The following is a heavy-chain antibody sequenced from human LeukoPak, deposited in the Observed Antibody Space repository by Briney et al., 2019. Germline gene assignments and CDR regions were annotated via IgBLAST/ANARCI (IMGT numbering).Heavy chain of an antibody. Sequence: PGGSLRLSCAASGFSVSNYDMSWVRQPPGKGLEWVSVMYTGGGRYYGDSVKSRFTISRDNSKNTVFLQMNSLRVEDTALYYCTRGQSYCGADCYSDWGQGTLVTVSS. V-gene: IGHV3-66*01. D-gene: IGHD2-21*02. CDR3: TRGQSYCGADCYSD. CDR2: MYTGGGR. CDR1: GFSVSNYD. J-gene: IGHJ4*02.